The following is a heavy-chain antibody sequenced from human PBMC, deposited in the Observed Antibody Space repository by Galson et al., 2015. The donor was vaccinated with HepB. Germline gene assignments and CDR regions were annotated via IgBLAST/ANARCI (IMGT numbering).Heavy chain of an antibody. J-gene: IGHJ6*03. D-gene: IGHD2-2*01. CDR3: ARHGGQSQSQLLPFYYYYMDV. Sequence: SVKVSCKASGGTFSSYAISWVRQAPGQGLEWMGGIIPFFGTTNYAQKFQGRVTITADESTSTAYMELSSLRSEDTAVYYCARHGGQSQSQLLPFYYYYMDVWGKGTTVTVSS. CDR2: IIPFFGTT. CDR1: GGTFSSYA. V-gene: IGHV1-69*13.